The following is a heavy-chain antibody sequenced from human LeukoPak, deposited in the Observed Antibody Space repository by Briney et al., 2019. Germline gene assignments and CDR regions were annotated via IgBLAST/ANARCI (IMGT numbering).Heavy chain of an antibody. Sequence: GGSLRLSCAASGFTFSSYWMHWVRQAPGKGLVRVSRINSDGSSTSYADSVKGRFTISRDNAKNTLYLQMNSLRAEDTAVYYCARDERAYYDSSGYYPWGQGTLVTVSS. CDR3: ARDERAYYDSSGYYP. D-gene: IGHD3-22*01. V-gene: IGHV3-74*01. J-gene: IGHJ5*02. CDR1: GFTFSSYW. CDR2: INSDGSST.